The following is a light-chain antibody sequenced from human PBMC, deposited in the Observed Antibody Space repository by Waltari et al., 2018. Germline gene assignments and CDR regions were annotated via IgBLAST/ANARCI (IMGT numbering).Light chain of an antibody. V-gene: IGKV3-11*01. CDR1: QSVSSY. CDR3: QQRSNWPT. Sequence: EIVLTKSPATLSLSPGERATLSCRASQSVSSYLAWYQQKRGQAPMRLIYDASNRATGIPARLSGSGSGTDFTLTISSLEPEDFAVYYCQQRSNWPTFGQGTKVEIK. J-gene: IGKJ1*01. CDR2: DAS.